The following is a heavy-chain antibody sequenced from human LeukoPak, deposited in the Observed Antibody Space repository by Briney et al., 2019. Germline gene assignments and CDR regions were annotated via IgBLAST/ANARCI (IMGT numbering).Heavy chain of an antibody. CDR1: GYTFTGYY. CDR2: INPNSGGT. V-gene: IGHV1-2*02. Sequence: ASVKVSCKASGYTFTGYYMHWVRQALGQGLEWMGWINPNSGGTNYAQKFQGRVTMTRDTSISTAYMELSRLRSDDTAVYYCARVSSGSYYDDFDYWGQGTLVTVSS. D-gene: IGHD1-26*01. J-gene: IGHJ4*02. CDR3: ARVSSGSYYDDFDY.